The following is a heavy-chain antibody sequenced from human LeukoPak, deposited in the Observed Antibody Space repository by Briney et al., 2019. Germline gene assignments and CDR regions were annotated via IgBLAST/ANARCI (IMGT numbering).Heavy chain of an antibody. V-gene: IGHV4-39*07. D-gene: IGHD3-16*01. CDR2: IYYSGST. J-gene: IGHJ4*02. CDR3: ARRNYAQVDY. CDR1: GGSISSSSYY. Sequence: SETLSLTCTVSGGSISSSSYYWGWIRQPPGKGLEWIGSIYYSGSTYYNPSLKSRVTISVDTSKNQFSLKLSSVTAADTAVYYCARRNYAQVDYWGQGTLVTVSS.